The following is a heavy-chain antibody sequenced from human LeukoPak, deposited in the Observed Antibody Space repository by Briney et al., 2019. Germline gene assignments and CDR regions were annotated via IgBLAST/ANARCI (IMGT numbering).Heavy chain of an antibody. V-gene: IGHV1-2*02. CDR3: ARGNRAYDTHY. D-gene: IGHD5-12*01. CDR2: LNPNSGGT. J-gene: IGHJ4*02. Sequence: GASVKVSCKASGFTFTGYYVHWVRQAAGQGLEWMGWLNPNSGGTNYAQSFQGRVTMTRDTSMSTAYMDLTRLRSDDTAVYYCARGNRAYDTHYWGQGTLVTVSS. CDR1: GFTFTGYY.